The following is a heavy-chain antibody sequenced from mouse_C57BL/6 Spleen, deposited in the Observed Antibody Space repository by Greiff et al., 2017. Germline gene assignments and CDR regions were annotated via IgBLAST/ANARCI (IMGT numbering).Heavy chain of an antibody. Sequence: VKLMESGPELVKPGASVKISCKASGYAFSSSWMNWVKQRPGKGLEWIGRIYPGDGDTNYNGKFKGKATLTADKSSSTAYMQLSSLTSEDSAVYFCARFPIYYDYDGFDYWGQGTTLTVSS. J-gene: IGHJ2*01. CDR1: GYAFSSSW. CDR3: ARFPIYYDYDGFDY. CDR2: IYPGDGDT. D-gene: IGHD2-4*01. V-gene: IGHV1-82*01.